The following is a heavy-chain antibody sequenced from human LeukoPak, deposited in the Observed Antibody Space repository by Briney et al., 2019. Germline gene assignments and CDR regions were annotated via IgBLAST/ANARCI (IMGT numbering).Heavy chain of an antibody. CDR1: GFTFSAYY. J-gene: IGHJ4*02. CDR2: ISSSGNTI. V-gene: IGHV3-11*04. Sequence: GGSLRLSCAASGFTFSAYYMSWIRQAPGKGLEWLSYISSSGNTIYYADSVKGRFTISRDNGKNSLYLQMNSLRAEDTAVYYCARSPHYFDNSGYYWGQGTLVTVSS. D-gene: IGHD3-22*01. CDR3: ARSPHYFDNSGYY.